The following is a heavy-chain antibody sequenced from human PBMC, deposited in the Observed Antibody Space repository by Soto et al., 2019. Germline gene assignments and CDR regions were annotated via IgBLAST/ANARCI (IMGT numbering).Heavy chain of an antibody. Sequence: SVKVSCKASGGTFSSYAISWVRQAPGQGLEWMGGIIPIFGTANYAQKFQGRVTITADESTSTAYMELSSLRSEDTAVYYCASGKYYDFWSGYYKGMTWFDPWG. CDR3: ASGKYYDFWSGYYKGMTWFDP. CDR1: GGTFSSYA. V-gene: IGHV1-69*13. J-gene: IGHJ5*02. CDR2: IIPIFGTA. D-gene: IGHD3-3*01.